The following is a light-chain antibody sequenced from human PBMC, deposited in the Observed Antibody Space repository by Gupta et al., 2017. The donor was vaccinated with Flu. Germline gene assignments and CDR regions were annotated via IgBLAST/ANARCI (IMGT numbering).Light chain of an antibody. CDR1: QEINNN. Sequence: DIQLTQSPSFLSASVGDRVTITCRASQEINNNLAWFQQTPGKAPQLLIYAASTLQSGVPSRFSGSGSGTEFTLTISSRQPEEFGTYYCQQVKSFPITFGQGTRMEIK. V-gene: IGKV1-9*01. J-gene: IGKJ5*01. CDR2: AAS. CDR3: QQVKSFPIT.